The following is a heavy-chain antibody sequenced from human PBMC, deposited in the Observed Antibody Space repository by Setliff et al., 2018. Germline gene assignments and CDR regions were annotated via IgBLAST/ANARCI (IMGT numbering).Heavy chain of an antibody. V-gene: IGHV4-59*01. CDR3: ARAAKYDSSGYYGFWFDP. CDR1: GGPISSSY. D-gene: IGHD3-22*01. Sequence: PSETLSLTCSVSGGPISSSYWTWIRQPPGKGLEWIGYIYSSGSSNYNPSLKSRVTISVDTSKNQFSLRLSSVTAADTAVYYCARAAKYDSSGYYGFWFDPWGQGNLVTVSS. J-gene: IGHJ5*02. CDR2: IYSSGSS.